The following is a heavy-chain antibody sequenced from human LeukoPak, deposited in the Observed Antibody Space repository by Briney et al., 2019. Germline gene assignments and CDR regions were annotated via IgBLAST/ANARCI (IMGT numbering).Heavy chain of an antibody. CDR2: IHHSGGT. Sequence: SETLSLTCAVYGESMIGHYWTWIRQPPGKRLEWIGEIHHSGGTNSNPSLKNRLTMSIDMSKNQFSLKLKSVTAADTTVYYCARAAASGSGRAYDHWAQGNLVPVSS. J-gene: IGHJ4*02. CDR3: ARAAASGSGRAYDH. D-gene: IGHD3-10*01. V-gene: IGHV4-34*01. CDR1: GESMIGHY.